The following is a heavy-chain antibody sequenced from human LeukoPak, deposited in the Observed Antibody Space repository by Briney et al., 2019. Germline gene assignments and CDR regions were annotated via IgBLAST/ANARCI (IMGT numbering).Heavy chain of an antibody. Sequence: GGSLRLSCAAPGFTFSSFATTWVRQAPGKGLECVSDVNGNGASTYYADSVKGRFTISRDNSKNALFLQMNSLRAEDAAVYYCARRYYISGYDYLDSWGRGTLVTVSS. CDR2: VNGNGAST. J-gene: IGHJ4*02. CDR3: ARRYYISGYDYLDS. V-gene: IGHV3-23*01. D-gene: IGHD3-22*01. CDR1: GFTFSSFA.